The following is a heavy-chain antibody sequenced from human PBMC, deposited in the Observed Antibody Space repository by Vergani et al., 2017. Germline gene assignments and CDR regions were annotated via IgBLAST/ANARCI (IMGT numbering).Heavy chain of an antibody. J-gene: IGHJ5*02. Sequence: ELQLVESGGGLVQPGGSLRLSCAASGSTVSGNYMTWVRRAAGEGLGWVAHVYSGEETYYADSVKGRVTISRDTSKNTLHLQINNLRVEDTAVYYCARGNYYGSGTYVDPWGQGTLVTVSS. CDR3: ARGNYYGSGTYVDP. V-gene: IGHV3-66*02. CDR2: VYSGEET. CDR1: GSTVSGNY. D-gene: IGHD3-10*01.